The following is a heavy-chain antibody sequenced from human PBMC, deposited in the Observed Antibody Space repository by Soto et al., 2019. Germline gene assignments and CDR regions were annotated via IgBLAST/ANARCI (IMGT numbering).Heavy chain of an antibody. D-gene: IGHD6-19*01. CDR3: ARDGGVAVAVDAFDI. Sequence: GGSLRLSCAASGFMFDDFGMSWVRQAPGKGLEWVSGITWNSGSTGYADSVKGRFTISRDNAKNSLYLQMDSLRAEDTAFYYCARDGGVAVAVDAFDIWGQGTMVT. J-gene: IGHJ3*02. CDR1: GFMFDDFG. CDR2: ITWNSGST. V-gene: IGHV3-20*04.